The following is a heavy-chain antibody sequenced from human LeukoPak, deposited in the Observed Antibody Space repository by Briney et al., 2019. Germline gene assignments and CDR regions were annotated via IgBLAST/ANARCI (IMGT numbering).Heavy chain of an antibody. CDR3: AASRWSGALDF. CDR2: IDRDGFPT. J-gene: IGHJ4*02. D-gene: IGHD3-3*01. CDR1: GFIFGGEW. V-gene: IGHV3-74*01. Sequence: GGSLRLSCAASGFIFGGEWMLWVRQAPGNGLIWVSRIDRDGFPTIYADSVKGRFTVSRNNARNTLYLQMNNLRDGDSAVYYCAASRWSGALDFWGKGSLVTVSS.